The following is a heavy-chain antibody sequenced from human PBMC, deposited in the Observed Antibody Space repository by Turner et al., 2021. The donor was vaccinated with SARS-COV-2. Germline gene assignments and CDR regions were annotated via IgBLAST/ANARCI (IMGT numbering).Heavy chain of an antibody. Sequence: VQLLESGGGLVLPGGSLRLSCAASGFTFSSYAMSWVRQAPGKGLEWVSAINGSGGSTYYADSVKGRFTISRDNSKNTLYMQMNSLRAEDTAVYYCAKVSNTYSSGWFVWGQGTLVTVSS. D-gene: IGHD6-19*01. CDR3: AKVSNTYSSGWFV. V-gene: IGHV3-23*01. CDR1: GFTFSSYA. CDR2: INGSGGST. J-gene: IGHJ4*02.